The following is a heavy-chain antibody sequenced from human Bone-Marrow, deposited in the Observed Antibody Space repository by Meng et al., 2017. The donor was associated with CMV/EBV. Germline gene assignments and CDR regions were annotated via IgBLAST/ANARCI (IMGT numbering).Heavy chain of an antibody. CDR1: GFTFSSYG. CDR2: IRYDGSNK. V-gene: IGHV3-30*02. D-gene: IGHD2-21*01. CDR3: ARVDTPTYCGGDCYSEMDV. J-gene: IGHJ6*02. Sequence: GESLKISCAASGFTFSSYGMHWVRQAPGKGLEWVAFIRYDGSNKYYADSVKGRFTISRDNSKNTLYLQMNSLRAEDTAVYYCARVDTPTYCGGDCYSEMDVWGQGTTVTVSS.